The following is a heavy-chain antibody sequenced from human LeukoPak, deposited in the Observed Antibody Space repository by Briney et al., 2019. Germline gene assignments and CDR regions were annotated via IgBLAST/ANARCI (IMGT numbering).Heavy chain of an antibody. D-gene: IGHD2-2*02. V-gene: IGHV4-38-2*02. J-gene: IGHJ3*02. CDR3: ARAYNAFDI. CDR2: IYYSGST. Sequence: SETLSLTCTVSGYSISSGYYWGWIRQPPGKGLEWIGSIYYSGSTYYNPSLKSRVTISVDTSKNQFSLKLSSVTAADTAVYYCARAYNAFDIWGQGQWSPSLQ. CDR1: GYSISSGYY.